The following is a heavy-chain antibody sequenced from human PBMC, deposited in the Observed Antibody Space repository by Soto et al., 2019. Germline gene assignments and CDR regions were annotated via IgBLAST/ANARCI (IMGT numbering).Heavy chain of an antibody. Sequence: SETLSLTCTVSGGSISSGGYYWSWIRQHPGKGLEWIGYIYYSGSTYYNPSLKSRVTISVDTSKNQFSLKLSSVTAADTAVYYCARGYHGSGSYPNCFDPWGQGTLVTVSS. D-gene: IGHD3-10*01. CDR2: IYYSGST. J-gene: IGHJ5*02. V-gene: IGHV4-31*03. CDR1: GGSISSGGYY. CDR3: ARGYHGSGSYPNCFDP.